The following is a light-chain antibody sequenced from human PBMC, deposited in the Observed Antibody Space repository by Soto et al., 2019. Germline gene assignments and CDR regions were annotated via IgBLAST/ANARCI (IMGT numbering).Light chain of an antibody. V-gene: IGKV1-39*01. J-gene: IGKJ1*01. CDR3: QQSYSNWT. CDR2: AAS. Sequence: DIQMTQSPSSLSASVGDRVTITCRASQSISSYLNWYQQKPGKAPKLLIYAASSLQSGVPSRFSGSGSGTDFTLTISSLQPEDFATYYCQQSYSNWTFGQGTKV. CDR1: QSISSY.